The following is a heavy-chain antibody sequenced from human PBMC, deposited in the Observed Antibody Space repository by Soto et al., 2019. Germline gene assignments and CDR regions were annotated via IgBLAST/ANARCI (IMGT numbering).Heavy chain of an antibody. CDR2: IIPIFGTA. CDR1: GGTFSSYA. CDR3: ARDGYDSSGYYYGHDY. D-gene: IGHD3-22*01. J-gene: IGHJ4*02. Sequence: QVQLVQSGAEVKKPGSSVKVSCKASGGTFSSYAISWVRQAPRQGLEWMGGIIPIFGTANYAQKFQGRVTITADESTSTAYMELSSLRSEDTAVYYCARDGYDSSGYYYGHDYWGQGTLVTVSS. V-gene: IGHV1-69*01.